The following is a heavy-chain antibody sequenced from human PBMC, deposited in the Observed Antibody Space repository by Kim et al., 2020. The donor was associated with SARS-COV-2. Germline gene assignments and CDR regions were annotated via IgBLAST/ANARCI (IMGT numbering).Heavy chain of an antibody. J-gene: IGHJ6*02. Sequence: SETLSLTCAVYGGSFSGYYWSWIRQPPGKGLEWIGEINHSGSTNYNPSLKSRVTISVDTSKNQFSLKLSSVTAADTAVYYCARSKHYYYYYYGMDVWGQGTTVTVSS. CDR3: ARSKHYYYYYYGMDV. D-gene: IGHD4-4*01. V-gene: IGHV4-34*01. CDR2: INHSGST. CDR1: GGSFSGYY.